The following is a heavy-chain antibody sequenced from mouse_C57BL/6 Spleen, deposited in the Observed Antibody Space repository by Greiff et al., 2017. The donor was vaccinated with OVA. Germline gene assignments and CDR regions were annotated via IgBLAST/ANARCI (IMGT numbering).Heavy chain of an antibody. V-gene: IGHV1-50*01. D-gene: IGHD1-1*01. J-gene: IGHJ4*01. CDR2: IDPSDSYT. Sequence: QVQLQQPGAELVKPGASVKLSCKASGYTFTSYWMQWVKQRPGQGLEWIGEIDPSDSYTNYNQKFKGKATLTVDTSSSPAYMQLSSLTSEDSAVYYCARAVHYYGSFYAMDYWGQGTSVTVSS. CDR3: ARAVHYYGSFYAMDY. CDR1: GYTFTSYW.